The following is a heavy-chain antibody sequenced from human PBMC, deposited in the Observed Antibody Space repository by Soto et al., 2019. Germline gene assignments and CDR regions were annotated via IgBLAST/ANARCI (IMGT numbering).Heavy chain of an antibody. CDR1: GGSISSYY. CDR2: IYYSGST. D-gene: IGHD5-18*01. Sequence: TLSLTCTVSGGSISSYYWSWIRQPPGKGLEWIGYIYYSGSTNYNPSLKSRVTISVDTSKNQFSLKLSSVTAADTAVYYCARDSDTAMVTGYYYGMDVWGQGTTVTVSS. J-gene: IGHJ6*02. CDR3: ARDSDTAMVTGYYYGMDV. V-gene: IGHV4-59*01.